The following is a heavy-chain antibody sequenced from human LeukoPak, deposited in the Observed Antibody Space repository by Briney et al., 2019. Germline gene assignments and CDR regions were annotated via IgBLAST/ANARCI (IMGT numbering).Heavy chain of an antibody. CDR1: GYTFTSYG. Sequence: ASVKVSCKASGYTFTSYGISWVRQAPGQGLEWMGWISAYNGNTNYAQKLQGRVTMTTDTSTSTAYMELRSLRSDDTAVYYCARDGGLRWYPYNWFDPWGQGTLVTVSS. J-gene: IGHJ5*02. CDR3: ARDGGLRWYPYNWFDP. D-gene: IGHD4-23*01. V-gene: IGHV1-18*01. CDR2: ISAYNGNT.